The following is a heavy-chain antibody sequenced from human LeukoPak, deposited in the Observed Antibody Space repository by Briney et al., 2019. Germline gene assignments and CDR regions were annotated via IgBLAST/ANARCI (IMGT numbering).Heavy chain of an antibody. CDR2: IKQDGSEK. V-gene: IGHV3-7*03. CDR1: GFTFSSYW. Sequence: GGSLRLSCAASGFTFSSYWMSWVHQAPGKGLEWVANIKQDGSEKYYVDSVKGRFTISRDNAKNSLYLQMNSLRAEDTAVYYCASQDSSGYYDYWGQGTLVTVSS. CDR3: ASQDSSGYYDY. D-gene: IGHD3-22*01. J-gene: IGHJ4*02.